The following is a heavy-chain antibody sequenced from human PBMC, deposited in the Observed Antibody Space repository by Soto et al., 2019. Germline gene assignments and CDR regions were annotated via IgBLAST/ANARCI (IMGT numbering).Heavy chain of an antibody. Sequence: VQLMQSVAEVKKPGSSVKVSCKASGGTFSSHSINWVRQAPGQGLEWMGGIITLFGTSNYAQNFQGRGTITADQTTSTAYMELNRLTSDDTAVYYCAREVGYGDFSAALLDWGQGTLVTVSS. CDR1: GGTFSSHS. CDR2: IITLFGTS. J-gene: IGHJ4*02. V-gene: IGHV1-69*01. D-gene: IGHD2-21*02. CDR3: AREVGYGDFSAALLD.